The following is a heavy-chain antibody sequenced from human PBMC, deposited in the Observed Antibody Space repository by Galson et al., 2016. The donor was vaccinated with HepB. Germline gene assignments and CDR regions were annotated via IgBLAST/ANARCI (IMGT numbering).Heavy chain of an antibody. J-gene: IGHJ6*02. CDR1: GFTFSVYA. CDR3: ARDPIVGSKADGMDV. Sequence: SLRLSCAASGFTFSVYAMHWVRQAPGKGLEWVAIIWFDGSNKYYAESVKGRFTISRDNSRITLYLQMNSLRTDDTAVYYCARDPIVGSKADGMDVWGLGTTVTVSS. V-gene: IGHV3-33*08. D-gene: IGHD1-26*01. CDR2: IWFDGSNK.